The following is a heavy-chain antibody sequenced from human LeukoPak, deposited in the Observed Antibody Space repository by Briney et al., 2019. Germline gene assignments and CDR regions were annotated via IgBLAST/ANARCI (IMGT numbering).Heavy chain of an antibody. D-gene: IGHD2-21*01. CDR1: GGTFSSYA. CDR2: IIPIFGTA. V-gene: IGHV1-69*13. CDR3: ARELWSPLYYFDY. Sequence: SVKVSCKASGGTFSSYAISWVRQAPGQGLEWMGGIIPIFGTANYAQKFQGRVTITADESTSTAYMELSSLRSDDTAVYYCARELWSPLYYFDYWGQGTLVTVSS. J-gene: IGHJ4*02.